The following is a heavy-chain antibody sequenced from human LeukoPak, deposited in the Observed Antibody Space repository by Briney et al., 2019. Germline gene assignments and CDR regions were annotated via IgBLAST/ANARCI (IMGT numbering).Heavy chain of an antibody. CDR2: INHSGST. CDR1: GGSFSGYY. Sequence: SETLSLTCAVYGGSFSGYYWSWIRQPPGKGLEWIGEINHSGSTNYNPSLKSRVTISVDTSKNQFSLKLSSVTAADTAVYYCARGGYLVYWGQGTLVTVSS. CDR3: ARGGYLVY. D-gene: IGHD2-15*01. J-gene: IGHJ4*02. V-gene: IGHV4-34*01.